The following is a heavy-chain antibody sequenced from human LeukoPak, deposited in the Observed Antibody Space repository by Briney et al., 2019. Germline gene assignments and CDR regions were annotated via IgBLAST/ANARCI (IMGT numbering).Heavy chain of an antibody. D-gene: IGHD6-19*01. J-gene: IGHJ4*02. V-gene: IGHV3-20*04. CDR3: ARDPIAVAGTYYFDY. CDR2: INWNGGST. Sequence: GGSLRLSCAASGFTFDDYGMSWVRQAAGKGLEWVSGINWNGGSTGYADSVKGRFTISRDNAKNSLYLQMNSLRAEDTALYYCARDPIAVAGTYYFDYWGQGTLVTVSS. CDR1: GFTFDDYG.